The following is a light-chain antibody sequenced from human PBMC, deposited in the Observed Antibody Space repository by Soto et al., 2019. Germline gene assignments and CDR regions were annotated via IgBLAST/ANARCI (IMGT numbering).Light chain of an antibody. CDR2: KAS. CDR1: QSISSW. CDR3: QQYKTYSQT. Sequence: DIQMTQSPSTLSASVGDRVTITCRASQSISSWLAWYQQKPGKAPKLLIHKASSLESGVPSRFSGSGSGTEFTLTISSLQPDDFATYYCQQYKTYSQTFGQGTKVDIK. J-gene: IGKJ1*01. V-gene: IGKV1-5*03.